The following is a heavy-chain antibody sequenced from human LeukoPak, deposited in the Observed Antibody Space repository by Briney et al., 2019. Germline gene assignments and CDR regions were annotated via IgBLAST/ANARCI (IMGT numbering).Heavy chain of an antibody. CDR3: ARDLAYSRLDY. CDR2: INPDGNKK. CDR1: GFTFSDYY. D-gene: IGHD5-18*01. Sequence: GGSLRLSCAASGFTFSDYYMTWVRQAPGKGLEWVASINPDGNKKYSADSVKGRFTISRDNAENSLYLQMNSLRVEDTAFYYCARDLAYSRLDYWGQGMLVTVSS. J-gene: IGHJ4*02. V-gene: IGHV3-7*01.